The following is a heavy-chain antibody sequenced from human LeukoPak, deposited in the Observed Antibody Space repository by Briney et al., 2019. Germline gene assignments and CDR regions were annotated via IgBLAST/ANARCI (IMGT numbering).Heavy chain of an antibody. CDR1: GGSISSSSYY. J-gene: IGHJ2*01. Sequence: SETLSLTCSVSGGSISSSSYYWVWIRQPPGKGLEWIGNVYYRGNTYYNPSLKSRVTISVDTSKNQLSLKLSSVTAADTAVYFCARVYYGRSYDYWYFDLWGRGTLVTVSS. V-gene: IGHV4-39*07. CDR2: VYYRGNT. D-gene: IGHD3-10*01. CDR3: ARVYYGRSYDYWYFDL.